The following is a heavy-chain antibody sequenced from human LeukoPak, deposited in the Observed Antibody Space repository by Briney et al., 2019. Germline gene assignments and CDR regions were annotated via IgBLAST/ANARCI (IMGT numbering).Heavy chain of an antibody. Sequence: SETLSLTCTVSGGSISSYYWSWIRQPPGKGLEWIGYIYYSGSTNYNPSLKSRVTTSVDTSKNQFSLKLSSVTAADTAVYYCARGHYYDFWSGYYASYYYYGMDVWGQGTTVTVSS. V-gene: IGHV4-59*01. CDR2: IYYSGST. J-gene: IGHJ6*02. CDR3: ARGHYYDFWSGYYASYYYYGMDV. D-gene: IGHD3-3*01. CDR1: GGSISSYY.